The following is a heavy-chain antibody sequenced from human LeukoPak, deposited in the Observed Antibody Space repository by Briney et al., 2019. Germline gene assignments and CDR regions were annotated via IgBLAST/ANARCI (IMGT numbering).Heavy chain of an antibody. CDR1: GYSFTSYY. J-gene: IGHJ4*02. Sequence: VASVKVSRKTSGYSFTSYYIHWVRQAPGQGLEWMGWISPSSGGTEYAQRFQGRVTMTGDTSISTAYMELSRVRSDDTAVYYCARDRGSSWYVDYWGQGTLVTVSS. CDR2: ISPSSGGT. CDR3: ARDRGSSWYVDY. D-gene: IGHD6-13*01. V-gene: IGHV1-2*02.